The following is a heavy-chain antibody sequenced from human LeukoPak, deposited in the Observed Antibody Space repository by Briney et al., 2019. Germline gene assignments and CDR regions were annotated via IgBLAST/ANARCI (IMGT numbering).Heavy chain of an antibody. J-gene: IGHJ6*03. CDR3: ARVDRYHFYLDV. Sequence: TVKVSCKASGGTFRTYSVTWVRQAPGQGLEWMGGIIPIFGTPNYAQKFQGRVKVTTDDATGTAYMELSSLMSEDTAIYYCARVDRYHFYLDVWGKGTPVTVSS. CDR2: IIPIFGTP. V-gene: IGHV1-69*05. CDR1: GGTFRTYS.